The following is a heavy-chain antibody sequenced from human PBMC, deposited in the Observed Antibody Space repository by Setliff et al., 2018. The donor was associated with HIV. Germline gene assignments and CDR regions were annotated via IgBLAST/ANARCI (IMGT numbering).Heavy chain of an antibody. V-gene: IGHV4-31*03. CDR1: DGSISSSVYY. CDR2: IYYSGST. Sequence: TLSLTCTVSDGSISSSVYYWSWIRQHPGKGLEWIGYIYYSGSTYYNPSLKSRVTMSVDTSKHQLSLKLSSVTAADTAVYYCASMYSNYGRYYYYYMDVWGKGATVTVSS. J-gene: IGHJ6*03. D-gene: IGHD4-4*01. CDR3: ASMYSNYGRYYYYYMDV.